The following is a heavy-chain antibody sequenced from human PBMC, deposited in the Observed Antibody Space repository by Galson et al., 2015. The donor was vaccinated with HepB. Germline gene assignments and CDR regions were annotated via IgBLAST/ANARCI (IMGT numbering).Heavy chain of an antibody. D-gene: IGHD2-21*01. Sequence: SVKVSCKASGGAFSSYAISWVRQAPGQGLEWMGRIIPILGIANYAQKFQGRVTITADKSTSTAYMELSSLRSEDTAVYYCVRGVGDTHGLDYWGQGTLVTVSS. V-gene: IGHV1-69*04. CDR1: GGAFSSYA. CDR2: IIPILGIA. J-gene: IGHJ4*02. CDR3: VRGVGDTHGLDY.